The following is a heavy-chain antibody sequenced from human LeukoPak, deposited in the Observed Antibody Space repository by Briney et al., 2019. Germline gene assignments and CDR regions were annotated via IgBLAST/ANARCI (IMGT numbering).Heavy chain of an antibody. CDR2: IIPILGIA. D-gene: IGHD3-16*01. V-gene: IGHV1-69*04. CDR1: GGTFSSYA. Sequence: SVKVSCKASGGTFSSYAISWVRQAPAQGLEWMGRIIPILGIANYAQKFQGRVTITADKSTSTAYMELSSLRSEDTAVYYCARDSRLRLGDFDLWGRGTLVTVSS. CDR3: ARDSRLRLGDFDL. J-gene: IGHJ2*01.